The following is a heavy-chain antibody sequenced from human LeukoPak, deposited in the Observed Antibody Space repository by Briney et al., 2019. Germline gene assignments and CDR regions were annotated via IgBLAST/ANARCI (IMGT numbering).Heavy chain of an antibody. CDR1: GFTFSSYG. J-gene: IGHJ4*02. Sequence: GGSLRLSCAASGFTFSSYGMHWVRQAPGKGLEWVAFIRYDGSNKYYADSVKGRFTISRDNSKNTLYLQMNSLRAEDTAVYYCAKDRYSSSSNRWGAFDYWGQGTLVTVSS. V-gene: IGHV3-30*02. CDR2: IRYDGSNK. CDR3: AKDRYSSSSNRWGAFDY. D-gene: IGHD6-6*01.